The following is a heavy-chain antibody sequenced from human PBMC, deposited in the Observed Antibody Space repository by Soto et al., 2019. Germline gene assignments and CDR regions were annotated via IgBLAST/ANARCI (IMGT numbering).Heavy chain of an antibody. D-gene: IGHD3-16*01. Sequence: SETLSLTCIVSGDSVNSGDAYWSWIRQPPGKGLEWLGYFYHTGSSGYNPSLQGRVTISLDPSKNKFSLRLTSVTTADTAVYFRARGDRLLTLYDSWGQGIQVTVYS. CDR3: ARGDRLLTLYDS. V-gene: IGHV4-61*08. J-gene: IGHJ4*02. CDR2: FYHTGSS. CDR1: GDSVNSGDAY.